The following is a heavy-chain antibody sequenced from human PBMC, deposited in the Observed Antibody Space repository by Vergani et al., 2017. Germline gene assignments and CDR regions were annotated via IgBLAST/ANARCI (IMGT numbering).Heavy chain of an antibody. Sequence: EVQLVESGGGLVQPGGSLRLSCAASGFTFSSYWMSWVRQAPGKGLELVANIKQDGSEKYYVDSVKGRFTISRDNAKNSLYLQMNSLRAEDTAVYYCARDRAYCSGGSCYYYYYYGMDVWGQGTTVTVSS. CDR2: IKQDGSEK. V-gene: IGHV3-7*03. D-gene: IGHD2-15*01. CDR1: GFTFSSYW. CDR3: ARDRAYCSGGSCYYYYYYGMDV. J-gene: IGHJ6*02.